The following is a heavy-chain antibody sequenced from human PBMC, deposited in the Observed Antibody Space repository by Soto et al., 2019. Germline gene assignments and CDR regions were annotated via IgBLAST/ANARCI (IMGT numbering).Heavy chain of an antibody. J-gene: IGHJ6*02. Sequence: GGSLRLSCPASGFNFSSHLMHWVRQAPGKGLAWVSRINSDGSTTSHADSVKGRFTISRDNAKNKLQLQMNSLRAEDTAVYYCARDDYGMDVWGQGTTVTVSS. V-gene: IGHV3-74*01. CDR3: ARDDYGMDV. CDR1: GFNFSSHL. CDR2: INSDGSTT.